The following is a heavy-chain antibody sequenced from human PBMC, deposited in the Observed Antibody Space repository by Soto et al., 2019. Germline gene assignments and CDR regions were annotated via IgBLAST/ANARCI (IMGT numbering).Heavy chain of an antibody. Sequence: GGSLRLSCAASGFTFSSFGMHWVRQAPGKGLEWVALISYDGGNKYYADSVKGRFTISRDNPKNTLYLQMNSLRADDTAVYFCAKSYYDRVGSYWIHHWGQATLVTVS. CDR2: ISYDGGNK. V-gene: IGHV3-30*18. CDR3: AKSYYDRVGSYWIHH. D-gene: IGHD3-22*01. J-gene: IGHJ5*02. CDR1: GFTFSSFG.